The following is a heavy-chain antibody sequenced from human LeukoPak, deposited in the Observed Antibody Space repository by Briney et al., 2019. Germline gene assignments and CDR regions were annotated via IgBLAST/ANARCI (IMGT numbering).Heavy chain of an antibody. CDR2: ISWNGGST. CDR3: AGIYSSGYSYFDY. V-gene: IGHV3-9*01. D-gene: IGHD2-8*02. CDR1: GFTFDDYA. J-gene: IGHJ4*02. Sequence: GGSLRLSCAASGFTFDDYAIHWVRQVPGRGLEWVSGISWNGGSTAYADSVKGRFTISRDNSKNTLYLQMNSLRPEDTAVYYCAGIYSSGYSYFDYWGQGTLVTVSS.